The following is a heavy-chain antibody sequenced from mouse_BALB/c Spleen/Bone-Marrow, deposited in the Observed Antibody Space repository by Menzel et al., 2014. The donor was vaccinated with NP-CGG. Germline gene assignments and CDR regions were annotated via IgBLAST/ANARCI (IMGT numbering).Heavy chain of an antibody. J-gene: IGHJ4*01. CDR2: LNPDSSTI. D-gene: IGHD1-1*01. CDR3: ARLGYYGTMVY. Sequence: EVKLVESGGGLVQPGGSLKLSCEASGFDFSRYWMSWVRQAPGKGLEWIGELNPDSSTINYTPSLKDKFIISRDNAKNTLYLQMSKVRSEDTALYYCARLGYYGTMVYWGQGTSVTVSS. V-gene: IGHV4-1*02. CDR1: GFDFSRYW.